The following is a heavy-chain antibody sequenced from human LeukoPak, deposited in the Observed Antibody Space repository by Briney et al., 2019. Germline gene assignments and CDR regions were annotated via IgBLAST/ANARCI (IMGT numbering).Heavy chain of an antibody. V-gene: IGHV4-61*02. CDR2: IYTTGST. J-gene: IGHJ4*02. D-gene: IGHD3-22*01. Sequence: SQTLSLTCTVSGVSISSGSYYWVWIRQPAGKGLEWIGRIYTTGSTNYNPSFKSRVAISVDTSKNQFSLKLSSVTAADTAVYYCAREGYYDRSGYREYWGQGTLVTVSS. CDR3: AREGYYDRSGYREY. CDR1: GVSISSGSYY.